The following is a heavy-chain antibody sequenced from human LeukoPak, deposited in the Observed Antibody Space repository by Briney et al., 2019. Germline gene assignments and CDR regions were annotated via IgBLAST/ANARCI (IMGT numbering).Heavy chain of an antibody. V-gene: IGHV3-30*02. CDR1: GFTFSSYG. Sequence: GGSLRLSCAASGFTFSSYGMHWVRQAPGKGPEWVAFIRYDGSNKYYADSVKGRFTISRDNSKNTLYLQMNSLRAEDTAVYYCAKAAEWLLAYYYYYMDVWGKGTTVTVSS. J-gene: IGHJ6*03. CDR3: AKAAEWLLAYYYYYMDV. CDR2: IRYDGSNK. D-gene: IGHD3-3*01.